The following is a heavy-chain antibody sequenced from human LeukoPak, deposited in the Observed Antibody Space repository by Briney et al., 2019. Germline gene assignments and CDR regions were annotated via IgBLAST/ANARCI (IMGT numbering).Heavy chain of an antibody. J-gene: IGHJ4*02. CDR3: ARGGAWLQWHFDS. Sequence: SETLSLTCTVSGGSTTSSTYHWGWLRQPPGKGLEWIGTLYYSGPTYYNPSLKSRVTISIDTSTIQLSLKLSSLTAADTAVYFCARGGAWLQWHFDSWGQGTLVTVSS. V-gene: IGHV4-39*07. D-gene: IGHD5-24*01. CDR1: GGSTTSSTYH. CDR2: LYYSGPT.